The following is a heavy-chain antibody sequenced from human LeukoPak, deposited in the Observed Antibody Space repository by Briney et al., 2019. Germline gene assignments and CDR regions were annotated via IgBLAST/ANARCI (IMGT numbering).Heavy chain of an antibody. Sequence: GGSLRLSFAASGFTFSGSALHWVRQPSGKGLEGVGQIYKKDKGYATATAYAASVKGRFTISRDDSINTAYLQMKSLKTEDTALYYCTRDSGTYNWFDPWGQGTLVTVSS. CDR2: IYKKDKGYATAT. CDR3: TRDSGTYNWFDP. CDR1: GFTFSGSA. V-gene: IGHV3-73*01. D-gene: IGHD1-26*01. J-gene: IGHJ5*02.